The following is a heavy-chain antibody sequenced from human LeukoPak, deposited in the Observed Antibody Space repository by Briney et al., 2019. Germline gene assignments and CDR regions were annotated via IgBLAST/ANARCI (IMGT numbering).Heavy chain of an antibody. CDR1: GFTFSSYW. CDR2: ISSSSSYI. V-gene: IGHV3-21*01. Sequence: PGGSLRLSCAASGFTFSSYWMSWVRQAPGKGLEWVSSISSSSSYIYYADSVKGRFTISRDNAKNSLYLQMNSLRAEDTAVYYCARDVLSYDILTGYLFGGNWGQGTLVTVSS. CDR3: ARDVLSYDILTGYLFGGN. D-gene: IGHD3-9*01. J-gene: IGHJ4*02.